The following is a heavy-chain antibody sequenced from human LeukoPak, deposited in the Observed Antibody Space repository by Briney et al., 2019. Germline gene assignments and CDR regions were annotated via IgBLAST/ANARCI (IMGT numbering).Heavy chain of an antibody. CDR3: AKDKNPRANYYYYGMDV. V-gene: IGHV3-9*01. CDR1: GFTFDDYA. J-gene: IGHJ6*02. CDR2: ISWNSGSI. Sequence: GGSLGLSCAASGFTFDDYAMHWVRQAPGKGLEWVSGISWNSGSIGYVDSVKGRFTISRDNAKNSLYLQMNSLRAEDTALYYCAKDKNPRANYYYYGMDVWGQGTTVTVSS. D-gene: IGHD3-10*01.